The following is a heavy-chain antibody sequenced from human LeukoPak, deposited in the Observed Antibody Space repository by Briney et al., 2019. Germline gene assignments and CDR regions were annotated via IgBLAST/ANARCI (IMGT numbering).Heavy chain of an antibody. D-gene: IGHD5/OR15-5a*01. CDR3: AREEFYDSVGWFDP. Sequence: PSQTLSLTCTVSGGSISSGDYYWSWIRQPPGKGLEWIGYIYYSGSTYYNPSLKSRVTISVDTSKNQFSLKLSSVTAADTAVYYCAREEFYDSVGWFDPWGQGTLVTVSS. CDR1: GGSISSGDYY. J-gene: IGHJ5*02. V-gene: IGHV4-30-4*01. CDR2: IYYSGST.